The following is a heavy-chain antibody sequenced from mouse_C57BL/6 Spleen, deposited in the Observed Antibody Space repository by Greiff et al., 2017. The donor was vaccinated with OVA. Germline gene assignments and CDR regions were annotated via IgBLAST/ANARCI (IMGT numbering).Heavy chain of an antibody. V-gene: IGHV1-69*01. CDR1: GYTFTSYW. J-gene: IGHJ4*01. D-gene: IGHD1-1*01. CDR2: IDPSDSYT. Sequence: QVQLQQPGAELVMPGASVKLSCKASGYTFTSYWMHWVKQRPGQGLEWIGEIDPSDSYTNYNQKFKGKSTLTVDKSSSTAYMQLSSLTSEDSAVYYCARSYGSSYGRYAMDYWGQGTSVTVSS. CDR3: ARSYGSSYGRYAMDY.